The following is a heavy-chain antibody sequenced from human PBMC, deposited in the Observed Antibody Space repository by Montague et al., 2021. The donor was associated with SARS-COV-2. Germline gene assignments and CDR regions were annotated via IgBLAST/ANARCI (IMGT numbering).Heavy chain of an antibody. Sequence: SETLSLTCAVYGASFSNYYWSWIRQSPGKGLEWVGEINHSGYTDYNPSLESRLTISLDSSKKQFSLELTSVTAADTAIYYCASAPSYSFGFWDYWGQGTMVTVSS. J-gene: IGHJ4*01. CDR2: INHSGYT. V-gene: IGHV4-34*01. CDR3: ASAPSYSFGFWDY. D-gene: IGHD5-18*01. CDR1: GASFSNYY.